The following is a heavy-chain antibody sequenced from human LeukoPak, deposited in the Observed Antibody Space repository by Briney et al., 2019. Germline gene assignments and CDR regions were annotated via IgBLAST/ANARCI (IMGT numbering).Heavy chain of an antibody. D-gene: IGHD3-10*01. CDR3: ARDGASYYDH. Sequence: ASETLSLTCTVSGGSISTTNYYWGWIRQSPGKGLEWLGEIFYTGSPNYNPSFKSRITMSVDKSKNQFSLILTSVTVEDTAVYYCARDGASYYDHWGQGILVTVTS. J-gene: IGHJ5*02. CDR2: IFYTGSP. CDR1: GGSISTTNYY. V-gene: IGHV4-39*07.